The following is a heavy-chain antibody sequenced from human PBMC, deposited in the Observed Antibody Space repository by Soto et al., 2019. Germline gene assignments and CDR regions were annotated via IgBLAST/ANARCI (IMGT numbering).Heavy chain of an antibody. J-gene: IGHJ6*02. CDR3: ARNLNLVVPAAIPLYYYYGMDV. D-gene: IGHD2-2*02. V-gene: IGHV3-30-3*01. Sequence: QVQLVESGGGVVQPGRSLRLSCAASRFTFSSYAMHWVRQAPGKGLEWVAVISYDGSNKYYADSVKGRFTISRDNSKNTLYLQMNSLRAEDTAVYYCARNLNLVVPAAIPLYYYYGMDVWGQGTTVTVSS. CDR2: ISYDGSNK. CDR1: RFTFSSYA.